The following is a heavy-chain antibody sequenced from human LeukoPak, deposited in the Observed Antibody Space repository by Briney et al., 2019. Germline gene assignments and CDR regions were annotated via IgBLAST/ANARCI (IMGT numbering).Heavy chain of an antibody. Sequence: PGGSLRLSCAASGFSFSSYAMTWAGRAPVKGLEWVSAISGDGTRTYYADSVKGRFTISRDNSKNTLYLEMSSLRVEDTAIYYCAKWPEGAMDYFDYWGQGTLVTVSS. D-gene: IGHD3-16*01. V-gene: IGHV3-23*01. J-gene: IGHJ4*02. CDR3: AKWPEGAMDYFDY. CDR1: GFSFSSYA. CDR2: ISGDGTRT.